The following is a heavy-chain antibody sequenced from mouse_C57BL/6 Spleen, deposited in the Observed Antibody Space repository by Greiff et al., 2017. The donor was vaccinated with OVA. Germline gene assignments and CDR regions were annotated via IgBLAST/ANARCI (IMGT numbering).Heavy chain of an antibody. CDR2: INPSTGGT. V-gene: IGHV1-42*01. CDR3: ARSYSSYDWYFDV. J-gene: IGHJ1*03. D-gene: IGHD1-1*01. Sequence: EVQLQESGPELVKPGASVKISCKASGYSFTGYYMNWVKQSPEKSLEWIGEINPSTGGTNYNEKFKSKATLTVDKSSSTAYMQLSSLTSEDSAVYYCARSYSSYDWYFDVWGTGTTVTVSS. CDR1: GYSFTGYY.